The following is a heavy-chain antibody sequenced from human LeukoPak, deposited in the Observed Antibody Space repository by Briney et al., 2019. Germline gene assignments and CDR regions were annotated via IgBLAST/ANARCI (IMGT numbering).Heavy chain of an antibody. D-gene: IGHD1-26*01. CDR2: ISSTSSTI. Sequence: GGSLRLSCAASGFTFSDYYMNWVRQAPGKGLEWVSYISSTSSTIYYADSVKGRFTVSRDNAKNSLYLQMNSLRDDDTAVYYCARDLISGHYTFDYWGQGTLVTVSS. CDR3: ARDLISGHYTFDY. CDR1: GFTFSDYY. V-gene: IGHV3-48*02. J-gene: IGHJ4*02.